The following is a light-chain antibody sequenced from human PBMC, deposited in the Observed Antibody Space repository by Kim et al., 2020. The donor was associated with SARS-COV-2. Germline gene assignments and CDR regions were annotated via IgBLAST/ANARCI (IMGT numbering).Light chain of an antibody. V-gene: IGKV3-11*01. J-gene: IGKJ4*01. CDR3: HQRSDWPLT. CDR2: DAS. CDR1: QSVGTS. Sequence: EIVLTQSPATLSLSPGERASLSCRASQSVGTSLVWYQQKVGQAPRLLIYDASKRATDIPAKFSGSGSGTDFTLTISNLESEDFAVYYCHQRSDWPLTFGGGTKVESN.